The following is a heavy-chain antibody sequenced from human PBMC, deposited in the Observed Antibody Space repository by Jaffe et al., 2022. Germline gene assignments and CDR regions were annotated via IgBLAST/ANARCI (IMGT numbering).Heavy chain of an antibody. J-gene: IGHJ6*03. CDR2: IYSGGST. Sequence: EVQLVETGGGLIQPGGSLRLSCAASGFTVSSNYMSWVRQAPGKGLEWVSVIYSGGSTYYADSVKGRFTISRDNSKNTLYLQMNSLRAEDTAVYYCARVTRNYYYMDVWGKGTTVTVSS. D-gene: IGHD4-4*01. CDR3: ARVTRNYYYMDV. CDR1: GFTVSSNY. V-gene: IGHV3-53*02.